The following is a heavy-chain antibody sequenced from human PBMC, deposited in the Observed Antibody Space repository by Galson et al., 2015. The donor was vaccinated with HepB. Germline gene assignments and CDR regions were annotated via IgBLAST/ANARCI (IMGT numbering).Heavy chain of an antibody. CDR1: GYTFTIYD. J-gene: IGHJ4*02. CDR2: NSVYNGDA. CDR3: ARLPVVVPAADY. Sequence: SVKVSCKASGYTFTIYDITWVRQAPGQGLEWMGRNSVYNGDANYAQKFQGRVTMTTDTSTSTAYMELRSLRSDDTAVYYCARLPVVVPAADYWGQGTLVTVSS. D-gene: IGHD2-2*01. V-gene: IGHV1-18*01.